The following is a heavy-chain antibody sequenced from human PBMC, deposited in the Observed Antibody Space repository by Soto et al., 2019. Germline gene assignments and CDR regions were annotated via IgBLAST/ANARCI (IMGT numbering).Heavy chain of an antibody. J-gene: IGHJ5*02. CDR2: IKPSGGSA. V-gene: IGHV1-46*01. CDR1: GYIFSNFF. CDR3: ARRAEKGFHSGTYGWFDP. Sequence: GASVKVSCKASGYIFSNFFIHWVRQAPGQGLEWMGIIKPSGGSARSAQKFQGRLTMTRDTPTSTVYLELNSLRSEDTAVYYCARRAEKGFHSGTYGWFDPWGQGTLVTVSS. D-gene: IGHD1-26*01.